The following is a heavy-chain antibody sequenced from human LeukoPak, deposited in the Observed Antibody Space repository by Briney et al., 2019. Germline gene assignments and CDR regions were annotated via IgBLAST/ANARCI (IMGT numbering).Heavy chain of an antibody. Sequence: GGSLRLSCAASGFTFTTYVMSWVRQAPGKGLEWVSGISGSGAATYYADSVKGRSTISKDSSKETLYLQMSSLRAEDTAVYYCATARVRSGFYFDYWGQGTLVTVS. J-gene: IGHJ4*02. CDR1: GFTFTTYV. CDR3: ATARVRSGFYFDY. CDR2: ISGSGAAT. V-gene: IGHV3-23*01. D-gene: IGHD2-21*01.